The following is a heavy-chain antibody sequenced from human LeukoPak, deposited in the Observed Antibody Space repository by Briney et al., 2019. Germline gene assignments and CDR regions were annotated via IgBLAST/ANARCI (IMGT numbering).Heavy chain of an antibody. CDR3: ARATLGYCSSTSCYTGYFDY. Sequence: GGSLRLSCAASGFTFSSYWMSWVRQAPGKGLEWVANIKQDGSEKYYVDSVKGRFTISRDNAKNSLYLQMNSLRAEDTVVYYCARATLGYCSSTSCYTGYFDYWGQGTLVTVSS. D-gene: IGHD2-2*02. J-gene: IGHJ4*02. CDR2: IKQDGSEK. CDR1: GFTFSSYW. V-gene: IGHV3-7*01.